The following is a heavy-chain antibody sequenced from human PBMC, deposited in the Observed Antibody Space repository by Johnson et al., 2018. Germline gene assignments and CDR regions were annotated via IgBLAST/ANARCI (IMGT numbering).Heavy chain of an antibody. D-gene: IGHD3-10*01. Sequence: VQLVQSGAEVKKPGESLKISCKGSGYSFTSYWIGWVRQMPGKGLEWMGIIYPGDSDTRYSPSFQGQVTISADKSISPAYLQWSSLKASDTAMYYCARALYGTGHYCGMDVWGQGTTVTVSS. CDR3: ARALYGTGHYCGMDV. CDR1: GYSFTSYW. J-gene: IGHJ6*02. CDR2: IYPGDSDT. V-gene: IGHV5-51*03.